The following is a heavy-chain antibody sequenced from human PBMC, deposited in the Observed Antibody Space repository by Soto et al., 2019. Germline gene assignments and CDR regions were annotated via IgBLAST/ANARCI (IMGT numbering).Heavy chain of an antibody. Sequence: GGSLRLSCAASGFTFSDYYMSWIRQAPGKGLEWVSYISSSDTIISYADSVKGRFTISRDNAKNSLYLQMNSLRAEDTAVYYCARDLGYYDSSGYFDYWGQGTLVTV. J-gene: IGHJ4*02. D-gene: IGHD3-22*01. V-gene: IGHV3-11*01. CDR2: ISSSDTII. CDR3: ARDLGYYDSSGYFDY. CDR1: GFTFSDYY.